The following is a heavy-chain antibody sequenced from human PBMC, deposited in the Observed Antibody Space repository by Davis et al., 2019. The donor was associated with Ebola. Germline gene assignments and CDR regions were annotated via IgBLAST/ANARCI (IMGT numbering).Heavy chain of an antibody. J-gene: IGHJ5*02. D-gene: IGHD2-2*01. Sequence: GESLKISCTGSGYSFTYYWVAWVRQMPGKGLEWMGRIAPSDSDTRYRPSFQGHVTISVDKSISTTFLQWSSLEASDTAMYYCATHCSTTSCHAPSWGQGTLVTVSS. CDR2: IAPSDSDT. CDR3: ATHCSTTSCHAPS. CDR1: GYSFTYYW. V-gene: IGHV5-10-1*01.